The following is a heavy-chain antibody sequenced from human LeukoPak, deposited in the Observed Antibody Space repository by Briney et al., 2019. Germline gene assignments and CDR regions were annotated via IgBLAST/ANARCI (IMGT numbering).Heavy chain of an antibody. CDR1: GFTFSSYS. CDR3: ARDLVVRGVNPGYYYYGMDV. J-gene: IGHJ6*02. D-gene: IGHD3-10*01. CDR2: ISSSSSYI. V-gene: IGHV3-21*01. Sequence: GGSLRLSCAASGFTFSSYSMNWLRQAPGKGLEWVSSISSSSSYIYYADSVKGRFTISRDNAKNSLYLQMNSLRAEDTAVYYCARDLVVRGVNPGYYYYGMDVWGQGTTVTVSS.